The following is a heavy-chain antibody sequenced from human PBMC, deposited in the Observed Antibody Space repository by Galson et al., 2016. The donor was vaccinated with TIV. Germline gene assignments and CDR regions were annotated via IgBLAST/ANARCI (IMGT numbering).Heavy chain of an antibody. D-gene: IGHD3-16*02. CDR3: ANSLLSRIMFTFGGVIVRSVYFDS. V-gene: IGHV2-5*02. CDR2: IYWDDDK. Sequence: PALVKPTQTLTLACTFSGFSVNTSGVGVGWIRQPPGKALEWLGLIYWDDDKRYSPSLKSRLTITKDTSKNRVVLTMTNMDPVDTATYFCANSLLSRIMFTFGGVIVRSVYFDSWGQGTLVTVSS. J-gene: IGHJ4*02. CDR1: GFSVNTSGVG.